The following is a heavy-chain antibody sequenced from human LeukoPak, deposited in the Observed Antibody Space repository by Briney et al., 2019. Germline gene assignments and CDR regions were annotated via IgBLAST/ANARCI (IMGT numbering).Heavy chain of an antibody. Sequence: GGSLRLSCAASAFSLSAYNMNRVRQAPGKGLEWVSSISYTGTYIYYADSVKGRFTISRDNAQNSLYLQMNSLRAEDTAIYYCVRDRGTYRPIDYWGQGTLVTVSS. D-gene: IGHD1-26*01. V-gene: IGHV3-21*04. J-gene: IGHJ4*02. CDR2: ISYTGTYI. CDR3: VRDRGTYRPIDY. CDR1: AFSLSAYN.